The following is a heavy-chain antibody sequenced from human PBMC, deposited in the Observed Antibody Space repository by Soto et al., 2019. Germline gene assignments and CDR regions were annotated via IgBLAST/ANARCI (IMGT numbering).Heavy chain of an antibody. CDR1: GGSITSGGYY. J-gene: IGHJ4*02. V-gene: IGHV4-31*03. Sequence: PSLTCTVSGGSITSGGYYWSWIRQHPGKGLEWLGYIYDSGSTFYNPSLKSRITLSVDTSKNQFSLKLSSVTVADTAVYFCARKQAGYFYGIDYWGQGTLVTVSS. CDR2: IYDSGST. D-gene: IGHD3-10*01. CDR3: ARKQAGYFYGIDY.